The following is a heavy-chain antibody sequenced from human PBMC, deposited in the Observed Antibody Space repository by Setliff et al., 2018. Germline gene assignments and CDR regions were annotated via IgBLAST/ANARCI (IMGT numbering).Heavy chain of an antibody. CDR1: GYTFHDYA. J-gene: IGHJ3*01. D-gene: IGHD2-8*02. CDR2: VSPKTGNT. Sequence: VKVSCKTSGYTFHDYAINWVRQAPGQGLEWMGWVSPKTGNTYSTQKFQGRVTLTTDTSTSAAYMELRSLRSDDTAVYYCAISTLSICTGGSCPNAFDVWGQGTMVTVSS. CDR3: AISTLSICTGGSCPNAFDV. V-gene: IGHV1-18*01.